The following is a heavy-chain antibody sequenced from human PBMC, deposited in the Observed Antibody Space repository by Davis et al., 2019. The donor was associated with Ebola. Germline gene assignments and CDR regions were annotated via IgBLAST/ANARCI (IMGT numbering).Heavy chain of an antibody. CDR3: AKDIQGGSSYLDY. V-gene: IGHV3-23*01. Sequence: GGSLRLSCAVSGVTFRNYVMSWVRQAPGKGLEWVSDVSVPGLTHYADPVKGRFTISRDISKNTVYLQMNSLRVEDTAIYYCAKDIQGGSSYLDYWGQGTLVTVSS. J-gene: IGHJ4*02. D-gene: IGHD3-16*01. CDR1: GVTFRNYV. CDR2: VSVPGLT.